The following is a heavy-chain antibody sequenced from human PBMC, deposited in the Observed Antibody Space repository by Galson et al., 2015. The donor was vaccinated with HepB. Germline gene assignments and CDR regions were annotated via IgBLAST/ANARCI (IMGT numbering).Heavy chain of an antibody. V-gene: IGHV1-18*04. CDR3: ARVGAAARDYYYYGMDV. J-gene: IGHJ6*02. Sequence: SVKVSCKAYGYTFTSYDISWVRQAPGQGLEWMGWISSYNGNTNYAQKLQGRVTMTTDTSTRTAYMGLRSLRSDDTAVYYCARVGAAARDYYYYGMDVWGQGTTVTVSS. CDR1: GYTFTSYD. CDR2: ISSYNGNT. D-gene: IGHD6-13*01.